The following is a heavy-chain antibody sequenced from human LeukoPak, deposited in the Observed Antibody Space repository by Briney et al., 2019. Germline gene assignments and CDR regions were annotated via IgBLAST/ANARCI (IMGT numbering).Heavy chain of an antibody. Sequence: ASVKVSRKASGYSFTDYAMHWVRQAPGQRLEWMGWINAANGSTKYSQKFQGRVAITRDTSASRAYMELSSLRSEDTAVYYCAGTYYYDSSGYYPAFDYWSQGTLVTVSS. J-gene: IGHJ4*02. CDR1: GYSFTDYA. D-gene: IGHD3-22*01. CDR3: AGTYYYDSSGYYPAFDY. CDR2: INAANGST. V-gene: IGHV1-3*01.